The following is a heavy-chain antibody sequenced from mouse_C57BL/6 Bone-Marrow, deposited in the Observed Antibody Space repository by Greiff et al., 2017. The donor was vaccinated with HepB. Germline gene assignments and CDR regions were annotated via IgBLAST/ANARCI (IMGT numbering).Heavy chain of an antibody. CDR3: ARSVTTVVAFDY. Sequence: EVQLVESGPELVKPGDSVKISCKASGYSFTGYFMNWVMQSHGKSLEWIGRINPYNGDTFYNQKFKGKATLTVDKSSSTAHMELRSLTSEDSAVYYCARSVTTVVAFDYWGQGTTLTVSS. V-gene: IGHV1-20*01. CDR2: INPYNGDT. J-gene: IGHJ2*01. CDR1: GYSFTGYF. D-gene: IGHD1-1*01.